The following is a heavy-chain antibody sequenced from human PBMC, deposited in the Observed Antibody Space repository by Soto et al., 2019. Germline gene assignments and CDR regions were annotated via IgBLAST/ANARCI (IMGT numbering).Heavy chain of an antibody. Sequence: LTCTVSGGSISSGGYYWSWIRQHPGKGLEWIGYIYYSGSTYYNPSLKSRVTISVDTSKNQFSLKLSSVTAADTAVYYCARVNGDYVVNYYYFKDVSGRGTTVTVYS. J-gene: IGHJ6*03. CDR2: IYYSGST. D-gene: IGHD4-17*01. CDR1: GGSISSGGYY. CDR3: ARVNGDYVVNYYYFKDV. V-gene: IGHV4-31*03.